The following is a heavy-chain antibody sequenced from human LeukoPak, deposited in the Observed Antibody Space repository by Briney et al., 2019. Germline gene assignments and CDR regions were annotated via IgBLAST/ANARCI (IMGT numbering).Heavy chain of an antibody. V-gene: IGHV3-7*04. Sequence: GGSLRLSCAAPRFTFSNYWMNWVRQAPGKGLEWVANIKRDASEKYYVDSVRGRFTISRDNAKNSLYLQMDSLRGEDTAVYFCARGVAALMDVWGKGTTVTVSS. D-gene: IGHD6-6*01. J-gene: IGHJ6*03. CDR2: IKRDASEK. CDR3: ARGVAALMDV. CDR1: RFTFSNYW.